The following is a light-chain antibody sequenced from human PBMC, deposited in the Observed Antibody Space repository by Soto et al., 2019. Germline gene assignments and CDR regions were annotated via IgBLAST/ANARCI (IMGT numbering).Light chain of an antibody. V-gene: IGKV3-15*01. J-gene: IGKJ4*01. CDR1: QRVSSN. CDR2: GVS. Sequence: EIVMTQSPATLSVSPGERATLSCRASQRVSSNLAWYQQKPGQAPRLLFYGVSTRATGIPARFSGSGSGTEFTLTISSLQSEDFAVYYCQQYNEWPLTFGGGTKVEFK. CDR3: QQYNEWPLT.